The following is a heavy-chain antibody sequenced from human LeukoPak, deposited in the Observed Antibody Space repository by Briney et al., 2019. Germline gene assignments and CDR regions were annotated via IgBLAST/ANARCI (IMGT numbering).Heavy chain of an antibody. CDR3: ASRGGGGSYADY. Sequence: GGSLRLSCAASGFTFSNYWMHWVRQAPGQGQVWVSRINTDGSSTSYADSVKGRFTISRDNAENTVYLQMNSLRAEDTAVYYCASRGGGGSYADYWGQGTLVTVSS. CDR1: GFTFSNYW. V-gene: IGHV3-74*01. J-gene: IGHJ4*02. D-gene: IGHD1-26*01. CDR2: INTDGSST.